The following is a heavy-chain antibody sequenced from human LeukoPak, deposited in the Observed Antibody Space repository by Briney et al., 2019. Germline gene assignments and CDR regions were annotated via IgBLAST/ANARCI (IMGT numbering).Heavy chain of an antibody. CDR2: INPSGGST. Sequence: ASVKVSCKASGYTFTSYYMHWVRQAPGQGLEWMGIINPSGGSTSYAQKFQGRVTMTRDTSTSTVYMELSSLRSEDTAVCYCARKNSAFGFDPWGQGTLVTVSS. J-gene: IGHJ5*02. CDR1: GYTFTSYY. D-gene: IGHD2-2*01. CDR3: ARKNSAFGFDP. V-gene: IGHV1-46*01.